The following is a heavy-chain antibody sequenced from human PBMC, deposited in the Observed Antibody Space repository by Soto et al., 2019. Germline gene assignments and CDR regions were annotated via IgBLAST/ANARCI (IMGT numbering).Heavy chain of an antibody. CDR3: ESSRPHNWDYDEP. V-gene: IGHV1-24*01. Sequence: ASVKVSCKVSGYTLTELSMHWVRQAPGKGLEWMGGFDPEDGETIYAQKFQGRVTMTEDTSTSTAYMELSSLRSEDTAVYYCESSRPHNWDYDEPWGQGTMVTVSS. D-gene: IGHD1-7*01. CDR1: GYTLTELS. CDR2: FDPEDGET. J-gene: IGHJ3*01.